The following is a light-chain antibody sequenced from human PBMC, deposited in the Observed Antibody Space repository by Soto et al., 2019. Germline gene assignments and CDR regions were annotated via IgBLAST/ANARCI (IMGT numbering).Light chain of an antibody. V-gene: IGLV1-40*01. Sequence: QSVLTQPPSVSGAPGQRVTISCTGSSSNIGAGYDVHWYQQLPGTAPKLLIYGNSNRPSGVPDRFSGSKSGTSASLAITGLQAEDEADYYCQSYDSSLEGVVFGGGTQLTV. CDR2: GNS. CDR3: QSYDSSLEGVV. CDR1: SSNIGAGYD. J-gene: IGLJ2*01.